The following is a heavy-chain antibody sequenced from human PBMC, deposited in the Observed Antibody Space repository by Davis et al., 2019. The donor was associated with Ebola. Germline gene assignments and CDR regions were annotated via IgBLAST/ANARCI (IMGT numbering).Heavy chain of an antibody. CDR2: INHSGST. CDR1: GGSISGDY. CDR3: ARTHTAMVTTNWFDP. Sequence: MPSETLSLTCTVSGGSISGDYWSWIRQPPGKGLEWIGEINHSGSTNYNPSLKSRVTISVDTSKNQFSLKLSSVTAADTAVYYCARTHTAMVTTNWFDPWGQGTLVTVSS. J-gene: IGHJ5*02. D-gene: IGHD5-18*01. V-gene: IGHV4-34*01.